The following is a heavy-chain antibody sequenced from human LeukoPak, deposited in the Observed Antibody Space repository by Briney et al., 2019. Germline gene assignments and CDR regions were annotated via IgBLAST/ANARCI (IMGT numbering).Heavy chain of an antibody. CDR3: ARATTNYGDYSSYYFDY. CDR1: GGSISSYY. J-gene: IGHJ4*02. CDR2: INHSGST. D-gene: IGHD4-17*01. V-gene: IGHV4-34*01. Sequence: PSETLSLTCTVSGGSISSYYWSWIRQPPGKGLEWIGEINHSGSTNYNPSLKSRVTISVDTSKNQFSLKLSSVAAADTAVYYRARATTNYGDYSSYYFDYWGQGTLVTVSS.